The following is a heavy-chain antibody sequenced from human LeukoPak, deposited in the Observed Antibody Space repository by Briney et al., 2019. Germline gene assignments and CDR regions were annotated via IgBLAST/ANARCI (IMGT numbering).Heavy chain of an antibody. CDR1: GFTFSSYS. V-gene: IGHV3-21*01. D-gene: IGHD3-3*01. CDR3: ARDYRYYDFWSGYYTPYYYYYMDV. Sequence: PGGSLRLSCAASGFTFSSYSMNWVRQAPGKGLEWVSSISSSSSYIYYADSVKGRFTISRDNAKNSLYLQMNSLRAEDTAVYYCARDYRYYDFWSGYYTPYYYYYMDVWAKGPRSPSP. J-gene: IGHJ6*03. CDR2: ISSSSSYI.